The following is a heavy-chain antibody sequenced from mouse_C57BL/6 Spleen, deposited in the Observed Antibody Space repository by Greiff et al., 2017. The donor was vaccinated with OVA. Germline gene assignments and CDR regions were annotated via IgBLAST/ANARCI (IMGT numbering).Heavy chain of an antibody. CDR3: ARSAVDWYFDV. J-gene: IGHJ1*03. V-gene: IGHV1-59*01. D-gene: IGHD1-1*01. CDR2: IDPSDSYT. CDR1: GYTFTSYW. Sequence: QVQLQQPGAELVRPGTSVKLSCKASGYTFTSYWMHWVKQRPGQGLEWIGVIDPSDSYTNYNQKFKGKATLTVDTSSSTAYMQLSSLTSEDSAVYYCARSAVDWYFDVWGTGTTVTVSS.